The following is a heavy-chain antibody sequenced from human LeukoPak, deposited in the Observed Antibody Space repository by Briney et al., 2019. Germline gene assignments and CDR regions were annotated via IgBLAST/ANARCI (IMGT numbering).Heavy chain of an antibody. CDR2: IGTAGDT. CDR1: GFTFSSYD. Sequence: PGGSLRLSCAASGFTFSSYDMHWVRQATGKGLEWVSAIGTAGDTYYPGSVKGRFTISRENAKNSLYLQMNSPRAGDTAVYYCARVRYGSWYDYWGQGTLVTVSS. J-gene: IGHJ4*02. V-gene: IGHV3-13*01. D-gene: IGHD6-13*01. CDR3: ARVRYGSWYDY.